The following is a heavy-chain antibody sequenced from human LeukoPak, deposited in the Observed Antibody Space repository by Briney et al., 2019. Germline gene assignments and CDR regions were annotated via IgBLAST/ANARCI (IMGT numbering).Heavy chain of an antibody. J-gene: IGHJ6*03. D-gene: IGHD3-3*01. CDR3: ARVVPFWSGLGDYYMDV. CDR2: IYYSGST. Sequence: PTETLSLTCTVSGGPISSGDYYWSWIRQPPGKGLEWIGYIYYSGSTYYNPSLKSRVTISVDTSKNQFSLKLSSVTAADTAVYYCARVVPFWSGLGDYYMDVWGKGTTVTVSS. CDR1: GGPISSGDYY. V-gene: IGHV4-30-4*08.